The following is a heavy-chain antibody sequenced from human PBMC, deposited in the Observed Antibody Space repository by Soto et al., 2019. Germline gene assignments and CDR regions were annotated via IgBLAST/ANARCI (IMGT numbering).Heavy chain of an antibody. D-gene: IGHD2-15*01. Sequence: GGSLRLSCAASGFTFSSYGMHWVRQAPGKGLEWVAVIWYDGSNKYYADSVKGRFTISRDNSKNTLYLQMNSLRAEDTAVYYCARDSPVAARTLDYWGQGTLVTVSS. CDR1: GFTFSSYG. CDR3: ARDSPVAARTLDY. J-gene: IGHJ4*02. V-gene: IGHV3-33*01. CDR2: IWYDGSNK.